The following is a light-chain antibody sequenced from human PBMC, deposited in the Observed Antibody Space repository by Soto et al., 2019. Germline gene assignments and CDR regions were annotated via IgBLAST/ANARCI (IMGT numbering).Light chain of an antibody. CDR2: DAF. J-gene: IGKJ1*01. CDR3: QQYNSWPET. CDR1: QSISSN. V-gene: IGKV3-15*01. Sequence: EILMTQSPATLSVSPGERATLSCRVSQSISSNLAWYHHKPGQAPRLLIYDAFTRATGIPARFSGSGSGTEFTLTIGSLQSEDFAVYYCQQYNSWPETFGQGTKVEI.